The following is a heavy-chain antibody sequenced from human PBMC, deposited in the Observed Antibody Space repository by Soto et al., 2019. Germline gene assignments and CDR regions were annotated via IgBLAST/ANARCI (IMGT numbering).Heavy chain of an antibody. Sequence: EVQLVESGGGLVQPGGSLRLSCAASGFTFSSYWMHWVRQTPGKGLVWVSHVNGDGTSTIYADSVKGRFTISRDNDKHTLYLQMNSLRVEDTAVYYCARVGEWEPIPHFDSWGQGTLVTVSS. D-gene: IGHD1-26*01. CDR1: GFTFSSYW. CDR3: ARVGEWEPIPHFDS. J-gene: IGHJ4*02. CDR2: VNGDGTST. V-gene: IGHV3-74*01.